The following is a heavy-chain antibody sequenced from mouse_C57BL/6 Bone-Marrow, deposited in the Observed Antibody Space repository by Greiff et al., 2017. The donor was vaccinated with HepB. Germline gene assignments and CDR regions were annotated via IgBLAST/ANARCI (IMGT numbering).Heavy chain of an antibody. D-gene: IGHD1-1*01. CDR3: ARVAGYYYGSSYGYFDV. CDR1: GYTFTSYD. V-gene: IGHV1-85*01. CDR2: IYPRDGST. J-gene: IGHJ1*03. Sequence: QVQLQQSGPELVKPGASVKLSCKASGYTFTSYDINWVKQRPGQGLEWIGWIYPRDGSTKYNEKFKGKATLTVDKSSSTAYMQLSSLTYEDSAVYYCARVAGYYYGSSYGYFDVWGTGTTVTVSS.